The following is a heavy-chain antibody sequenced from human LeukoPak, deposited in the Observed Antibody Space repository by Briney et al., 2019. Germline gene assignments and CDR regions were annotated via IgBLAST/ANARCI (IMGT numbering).Heavy chain of an antibody. Sequence: ASVKVTCKASGYKCTNYGISWGRQAPGQGLEWMGWISPYNGNTIYAQKLQGRVTITTDTSTSTAYMELRSLRSDDTAVYYCARGSPPRVYYDRSGYYSYYFDYWGQGTLVTVSS. CDR3: ARGSPPRVYYDRSGYYSYYFDY. CDR1: GYKCTNYG. CDR2: ISPYNGNT. D-gene: IGHD3-22*01. J-gene: IGHJ4*02. V-gene: IGHV1-18*01.